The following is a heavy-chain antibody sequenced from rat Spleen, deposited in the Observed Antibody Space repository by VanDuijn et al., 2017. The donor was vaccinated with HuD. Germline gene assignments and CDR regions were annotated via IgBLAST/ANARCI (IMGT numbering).Heavy chain of an antibody. V-gene: IGHV5-29*01. Sequence: EVQLVESDGGLVQPGRSLKLSCAASGFTFSDYYMAWVRQAPTKGLEWVATISYDGGRNFYRDSVKGRFTVSRDNAKSTLSLQMDSLRSEDTATYYCARRHYGYTDYFDYWGQGVMVTVSS. CDR2: ISYDGGRN. J-gene: IGHJ2*01. CDR3: ARRHYGYTDYFDY. CDR1: GFTFSDYY. D-gene: IGHD1-9*01.